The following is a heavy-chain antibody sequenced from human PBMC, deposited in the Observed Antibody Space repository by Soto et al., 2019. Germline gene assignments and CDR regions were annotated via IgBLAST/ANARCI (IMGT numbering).Heavy chain of an antibody. CDR2: INPNSGGT. Sequence: ASVKVSCKASGYTFTGYYMHWVRQAPGQGLEWMGWINPNSGGTNYAQKFQGWVTMTRDTSISTAYMELSRLRSDDTAVYYCARGQMKPDYYYGMDVWGQGTTVTVSS. V-gene: IGHV1-2*04. CDR1: GYTFTGYY. CDR3: ARGQMKPDYYYGMDV. J-gene: IGHJ6*02.